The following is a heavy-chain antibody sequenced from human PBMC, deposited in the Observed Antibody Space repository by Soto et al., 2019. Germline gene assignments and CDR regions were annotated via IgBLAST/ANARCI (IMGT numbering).Heavy chain of an antibody. CDR2: IYYSGST. CDR1: GGSISSSSYY. CDR3: ATLWFGESPY. V-gene: IGHV4-39*01. J-gene: IGHJ4*02. Sequence: SETLSLTCTVSGGSISSSSYYWGWIRQPPGKGLEWIGSIYYSGSTYYNTSLKSRVTISVDTSKNQFSLKLSSVTAADTAVYYCATLWFGESPYWGQGTLVTVS. D-gene: IGHD3-10*01.